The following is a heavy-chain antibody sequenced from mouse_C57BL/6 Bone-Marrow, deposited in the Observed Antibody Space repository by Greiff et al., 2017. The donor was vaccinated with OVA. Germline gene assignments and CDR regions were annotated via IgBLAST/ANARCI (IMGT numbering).Heavy chain of an antibody. CDR3: ARKGHFHYYGNSYGYFDV. CDR2: IWWDDDK. J-gene: IGHJ1*03. V-gene: IGHV8-8*01. Sequence: QVTLKESGPGILQPSQTLSLTCSFSGFSLSTFGMGVGWIRQPSGKGLEWLAHIWWDDDKYYNPALKSRLTIAKDTSKNQVFLKIANVDTADTATYYCARKGHFHYYGNSYGYFDVWGTGTTVTVSS. D-gene: IGHD1-1*01. CDR1: GFSLSTFGMG.